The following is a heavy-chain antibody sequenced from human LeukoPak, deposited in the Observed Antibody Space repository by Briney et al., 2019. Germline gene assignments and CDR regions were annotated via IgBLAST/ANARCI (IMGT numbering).Heavy chain of an antibody. D-gene: IGHD2-21*02. CDR1: GYTFTSYG. V-gene: IGHV1-18*01. J-gene: IGHJ6*02. Sequence: GASVTVSCKASGYTFTSYGISWVRQAPGQGLEWMGWISAYNGNTNYAQKLQGRVTMTTDTSTSTAYMQLRSLRSDDAAVYYSARLNIVVVTANYYYYYGMDVWGQGTTVTVSS. CDR2: ISAYNGNT. CDR3: ARLNIVVVTANYYYYYGMDV.